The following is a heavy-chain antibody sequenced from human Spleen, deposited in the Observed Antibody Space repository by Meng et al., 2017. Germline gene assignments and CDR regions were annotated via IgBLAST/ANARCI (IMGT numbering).Heavy chain of an antibody. D-gene: IGHD3-22*01. CDR1: GGSVSSGSYN. CDR3: ARAGSSEGYF. CDR2: MDNSGTT. Sequence: SETLSLTCIVSGGSVSSGSYNWNWIRQPPGKGLEWIGYMDNSGTTKYNPSLKGRVTVSIDTSKNQFSLKLNSLTAADTAVYYCARAGSSEGYFWGQGTLVTVSS. J-gene: IGHJ4*02. V-gene: IGHV4-61*01.